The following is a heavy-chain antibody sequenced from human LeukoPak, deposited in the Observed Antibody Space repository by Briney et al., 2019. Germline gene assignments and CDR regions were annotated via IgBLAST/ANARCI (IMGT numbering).Heavy chain of an antibody. CDR2: INHSGST. J-gene: IGHJ4*02. V-gene: IGHV4-34*01. CDR3: ARAWIQLWFLDY. Sequence: SETLSLTCAVYGGSFSGYYWSWIRQPPGKGLEWIGEINHSGSTNCNPSLKSRVTISVDTSKNQFSLKLSSVTAADTAVYYCARAWIQLWFLDYWGQGTLVTVSS. CDR1: GGSFSGYY. D-gene: IGHD5-18*01.